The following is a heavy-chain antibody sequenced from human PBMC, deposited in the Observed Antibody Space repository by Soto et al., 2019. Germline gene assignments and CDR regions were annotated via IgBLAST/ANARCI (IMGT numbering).Heavy chain of an antibody. CDR3: ARERTGDPTFLDY. CDR1: GGSVRSGDYY. V-gene: IGHV4-61*08. CDR2: LDKRGST. Sequence: VQLQESGPGLVKPSETLSLPCTVSGGSVRSGDYYWRWLRQPPGPGLEWIGYLDKRGSTTYNPPLKSRVTITVDTSKNQCPLEVISGTPADTAVYYWARERTGDPTFLDYWGQGTLVTVAA. J-gene: IGHJ4*02. D-gene: IGHD1-1*01.